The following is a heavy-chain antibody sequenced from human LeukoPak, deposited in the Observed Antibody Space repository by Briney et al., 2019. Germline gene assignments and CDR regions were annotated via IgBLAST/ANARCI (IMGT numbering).Heavy chain of an antibody. J-gene: IGHJ4*02. CDR3: ATVFTVYPHYYDSSGYPDY. Sequence: ASVKVSCKVSGYTLTELSMHWVRQAPGKGLEWMGGFDPEDGETIYAQKFQGRVTMTEDTSTDTAYMELSSLRSEDTAVYYCATVFTVYPHYYDSSGYPDYWGQGTLVTVSS. CDR1: GYTLTELS. V-gene: IGHV1-24*01. D-gene: IGHD3-22*01. CDR2: FDPEDGET.